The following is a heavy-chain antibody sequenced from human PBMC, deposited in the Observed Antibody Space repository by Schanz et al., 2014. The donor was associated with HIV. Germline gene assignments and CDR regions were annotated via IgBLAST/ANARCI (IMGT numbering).Heavy chain of an antibody. CDR1: GSTFSSYW. Sequence: EVQLLESGGGLEQPGGSLRLSCAASGSTFSSYWMHWVRQAPGKGLVWVSRINSDGSSTNYADSVKGRLTISRDNSKNTLSLHMNSLRVEDTAVYYCAKAKGSYSATTFYFDFWGQGTLVTVS. D-gene: IGHD1-26*01. CDR2: INSDGSST. J-gene: IGHJ4*02. V-gene: IGHV3-74*02. CDR3: AKAKGSYSATTFYFDF.